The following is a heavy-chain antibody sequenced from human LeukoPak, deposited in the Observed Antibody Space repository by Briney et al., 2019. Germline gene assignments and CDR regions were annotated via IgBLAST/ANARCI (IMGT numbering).Heavy chain of an antibody. J-gene: IGHJ4*02. CDR2: INHSGST. V-gene: IGHV4-34*01. CDR3: ARHVLWFYFDY. D-gene: IGHD5-18*01. CDR1: GGSFSGYY. Sequence: SETLSLTCAVYGGSFSGYYWSWIRQPPGKGLEWIGEINHSGSTNYNPSPKSRVTISVDTSKNQFSLKLSSVTAADTAVYYCARHVLWFYFDYWGQGTLVTVSS.